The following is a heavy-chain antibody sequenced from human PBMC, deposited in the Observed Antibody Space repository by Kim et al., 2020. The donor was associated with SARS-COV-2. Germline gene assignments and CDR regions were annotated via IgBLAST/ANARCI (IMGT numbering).Heavy chain of an antibody. V-gene: IGHV4-39*07. D-gene: IGHD2-15*01. J-gene: IGHJ6*02. CDR1: GGSISSSSYY. Sequence: SETLSLTCTVSGGSISSSSYYWGWIRQPPGKGLEWIGSIYYSGSTYYNPSLKSRVTISVDTSKNQFSLKLSSVTAADTAEYYCARVKGSGGSCCYYYYCYGMDGWGQGTTVTVSS. CDR3: ARVKGSGGSCCYYYYCYGMDG. CDR2: IYYSGST.